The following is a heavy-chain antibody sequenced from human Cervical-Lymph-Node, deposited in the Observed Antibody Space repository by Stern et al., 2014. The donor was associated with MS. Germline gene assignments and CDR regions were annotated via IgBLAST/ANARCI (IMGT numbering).Heavy chain of an antibody. CDR2: IYYSGST. J-gene: IGHJ5*02. Sequence: QVQLVQSGPGLVKPSETLSLTCTVSGGSISSYYWSWIRQPPGKGLEWIGYIYYSGSTNYNPSLKSRVTQSVDTTKNQFFLKLSSVPAADTAVYYCARLPHSSGYDPWGQGTLVTVSS. CDR1: GGSISSYY. V-gene: IGHV4-59*08. D-gene: IGHD6-19*01. CDR3: ARLPHSSGYDP.